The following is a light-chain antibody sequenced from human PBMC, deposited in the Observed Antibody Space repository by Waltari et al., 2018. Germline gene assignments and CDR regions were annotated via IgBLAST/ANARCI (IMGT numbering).Light chain of an antibody. J-gene: IGLJ2*01. CDR2: EDN. Sequence: QSVLTQPPSVSAAPGQKVTISCSGSSSNIGSYYVSWYQQLPGTAPELLIFEDNKRPSGIPGRFSGSKSGTSATLGITGLQTGDEADYYCGTWDSSLSAVIFGGGTKLTAL. CDR1: SSNIGSYY. CDR3: GTWDSSLSAVI. V-gene: IGLV1-51*02.